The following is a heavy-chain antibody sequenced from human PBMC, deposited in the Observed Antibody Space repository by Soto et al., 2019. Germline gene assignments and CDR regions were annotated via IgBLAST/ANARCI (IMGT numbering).Heavy chain of an antibody. Sequence: QVQLVQSGAEVKKPGASVKVSCKASGYTFSDYPVHWVRQAPGQRLERMGWINAANGDTKYSQEFHGRVTITRAAPASTAYMELSSLGSEDTAVYYCVRVQGIAVIAVDWFDPWCQGTLVTVSS. CDR2: INAANGDT. V-gene: IGHV1-3*01. J-gene: IGHJ5*02. D-gene: IGHD6-19*01. CDR3: VRVQGIAVIAVDWFDP. CDR1: GYTFSDYP.